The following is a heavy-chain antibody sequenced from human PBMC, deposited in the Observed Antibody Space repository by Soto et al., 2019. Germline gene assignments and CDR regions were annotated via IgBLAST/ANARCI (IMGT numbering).Heavy chain of an antibody. V-gene: IGHV4-59*13. CDR3: SRGVGSSPPHY. CDR1: GCSFSVYY. D-gene: IGHD1-26*01. CDR2: IYASGSP. J-gene: IGHJ4*02. Sequence: PSETLSLTCTISGCSFSVYYRSWTRQSTGQGLEWIAYIYASGSPYYNPSPMRRGTTLAETYKNQILLQLTSPTAADTAAYYCSRGVGSSPPHYWGWGPLVTVSS.